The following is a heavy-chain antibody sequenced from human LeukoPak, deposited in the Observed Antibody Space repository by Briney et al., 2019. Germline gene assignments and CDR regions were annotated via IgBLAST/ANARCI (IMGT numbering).Heavy chain of an antibody. CDR3: VRGTGY. V-gene: IGHV3-64D*06. Sequence: PGGSLRLSCSVSGFTFSTYVTHWVRLAPGKGLEYVSAISSNGDNTYYADSVKGRFTISRDNSKNTLYLQMSSLRADDTAVYYCVRGTGYWGQGTLVTVSS. J-gene: IGHJ4*02. CDR2: ISSNGDNT. CDR1: GFTFSTYV.